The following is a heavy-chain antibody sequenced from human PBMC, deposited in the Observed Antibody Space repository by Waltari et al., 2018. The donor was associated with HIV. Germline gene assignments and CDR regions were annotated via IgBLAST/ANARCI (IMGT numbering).Heavy chain of an antibody. Sequence: QVQLVESGGGVVQPGRSLRLSCAASGFTFSSYGMHWVRQAPGKGVEGVADIWYNGSNKYYADSVKGRFTISRDNSKNTLYLQMNSLRAEDTAVYYWARDGTLEVTTYYFDYWGQGTLVTVSS. D-gene: IGHD4-17*01. CDR1: GFTFSSYG. J-gene: IGHJ4*02. CDR2: IWYNGSNK. CDR3: ARDGTLEVTTYYFDY. V-gene: IGHV3-33*01.